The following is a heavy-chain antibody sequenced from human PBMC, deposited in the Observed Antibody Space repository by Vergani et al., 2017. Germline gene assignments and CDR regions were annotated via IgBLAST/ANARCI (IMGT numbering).Heavy chain of an antibody. J-gene: IGHJ4*02. V-gene: IGHV3-30-3*01. CDR3: ARAYCSSTSCYHNVDY. Sequence: QVQLVESGGGVVQPGRSLRLSCAASGFTFSSYAMHWVCQAPGKGLEWVAVISYDGSNKYYADSVKGRFTISRDNSKNTLYLQMNSLRAEDTAVYYCARAYCSSTSCYHNVDYWGQGTLVTVSS. CDR1: GFTFSSYA. D-gene: IGHD2-2*01. CDR2: ISYDGSNK.